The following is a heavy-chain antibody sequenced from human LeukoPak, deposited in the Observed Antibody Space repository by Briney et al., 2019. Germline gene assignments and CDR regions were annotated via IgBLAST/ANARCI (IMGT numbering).Heavy chain of an antibody. CDR3: ARKLVRGYFDL. J-gene: IGHJ2*01. CDR2: IYYSGST. V-gene: IGHV4-59*08. D-gene: IGHD6-6*01. CDR1: GGSISSYY. Sequence: SETLSLTCTVSGGSISSYYWSWIRQPPGKGLEWIGYIYYSGSTNYNPSLKSRVTISVDTSKNQFSLKLSSVTAADTAVYYCARKLVRGYFDLWGRGTLVTVSS.